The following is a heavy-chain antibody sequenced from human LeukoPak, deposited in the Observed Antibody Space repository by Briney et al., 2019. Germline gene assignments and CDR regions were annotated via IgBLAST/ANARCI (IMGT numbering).Heavy chain of an antibody. CDR2: IYYSGST. CDR3: AIDLGGSYVFYY. J-gene: IGHJ4*02. D-gene: IGHD1-26*01. V-gene: IGHV4-59*01. Sequence: SETLSLTCTVSGGSISGYYWSWVRQPPGKGLEWIGYIYYSGSTNYNPSLKSRVTISVDTSKNQFSLKLSSVTAADTAVYYCAIDLGGSYVFYYWGQGTLVTVSS. CDR1: GGSISGYY.